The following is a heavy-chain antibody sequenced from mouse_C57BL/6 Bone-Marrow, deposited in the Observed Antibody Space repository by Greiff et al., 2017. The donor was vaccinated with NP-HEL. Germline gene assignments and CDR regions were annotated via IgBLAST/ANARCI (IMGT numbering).Heavy chain of an antibody. J-gene: IGHJ4*01. V-gene: IGHV1-53*01. CDR1: GYTFTSYW. Sequence: QVQLQQPGTELVKPGASVKLSCKASGYTFTSYWMHWVQQTPGQGLEWIGNINPSNGGTYYHEKIKSKATLTVDKASSTAYMQLISLTSEDSAVYDCARGFFYYGSRNAMDYWGQGTSVTVSS. D-gene: IGHD1-1*01. CDR2: INPSNGGT. CDR3: ARGFFYYGSRNAMDY.